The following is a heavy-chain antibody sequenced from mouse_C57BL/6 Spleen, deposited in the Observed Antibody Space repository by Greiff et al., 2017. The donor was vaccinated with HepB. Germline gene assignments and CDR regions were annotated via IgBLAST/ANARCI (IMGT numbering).Heavy chain of an antibody. J-gene: IGHJ4*01. V-gene: IGHV1-72*01. CDR3: AMPTVVATEYYYAMDY. D-gene: IGHD1-1*01. Sequence: QVQLQQPGAELVKPGASVKLSCKASGYTFTSYWMHWVKQRPGRGLEWIGRIAPNSGGTKYTEKFKSKATLTVDKHSSTAYMQLSILTSEDSAVYYGAMPTVVATEYYYAMDYWGQGTSVTVSS. CDR1: GYTFTSYW. CDR2: IAPNSGGT.